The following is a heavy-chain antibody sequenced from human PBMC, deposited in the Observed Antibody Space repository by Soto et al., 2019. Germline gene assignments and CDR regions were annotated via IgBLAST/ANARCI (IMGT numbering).Heavy chain of an antibody. D-gene: IGHD3-16*02. CDR2: IWYDGSNK. J-gene: IGHJ3*02. V-gene: IGHV3-33*01. CDR1: GFTFSSYG. Sequence: GGSLRLSCAASGFTFSSYGMHWVRQAPGKGLEWVAVIWYDGSNKYYADSVKGRFTISRDNSKNTLYLQMNSLRAEDTAVYYCARDRYYHYVWGSYRFDAFDIWGQGTMVTVSS. CDR3: ARDRYYHYVWGSYRFDAFDI.